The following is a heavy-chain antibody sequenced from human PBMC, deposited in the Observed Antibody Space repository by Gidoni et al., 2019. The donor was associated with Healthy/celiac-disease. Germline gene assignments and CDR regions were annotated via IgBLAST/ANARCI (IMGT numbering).Heavy chain of an antibody. J-gene: IGHJ5*02. CDR3: ARLLGFWSGYYGGGWFDP. CDR2: IFSNDEK. Sequence: QVTLKDSGPVLLKPTETPTRTCTVAGVLLSHAIMCGSWIRQPPGTALEWLAHIFSNDEKSYNTPLKSRLTISKDTSKSQVVRTMTNMEPVDTATYYCARLLGFWSGYYGGGWFDPWGQGTMVTVSS. CDR1: GVLLSHAIMC. D-gene: IGHD3-3*01. V-gene: IGHV2-26*01.